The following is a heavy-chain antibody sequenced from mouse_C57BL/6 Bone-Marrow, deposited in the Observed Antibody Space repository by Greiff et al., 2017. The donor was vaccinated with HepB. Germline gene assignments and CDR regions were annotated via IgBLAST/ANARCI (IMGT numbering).Heavy chain of an antibody. V-gene: IGHV8-12*01. Sequence: QVTLKESGPGILQSSQTLSLTCSFSGFSLSTSGMGVSWIRQPSGKGLEWLAHIYWDDDKRYNPSLKSRLTISKDTSRNQVFLKITSVDTADTATYYCARFYYYGSSYGYWYFDVWGTGTTVTVSS. CDR3: ARFYYYGSSYGYWYFDV. CDR1: GFSLSTSGMG. J-gene: IGHJ1*03. CDR2: IYWDDDK. D-gene: IGHD1-1*01.